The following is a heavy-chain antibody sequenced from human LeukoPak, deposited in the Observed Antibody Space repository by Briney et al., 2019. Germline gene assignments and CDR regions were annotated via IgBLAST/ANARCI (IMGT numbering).Heavy chain of an antibody. V-gene: IGHV3-30-3*01. CDR3: ARDLGNIAGGFDP. CDR1: GFTFSSYA. J-gene: IGHJ5*02. Sequence: GGSLRLSCAASGFTFSSYAMHWVRQAPGKGLEWVAVISYDGSNKYYADSVKGRFTISRDNSKNTLYLQMNSLRAEDTAVYYCARDLGNIAGGFDPWGQGTLVTVSS. CDR2: ISYDGSNK. D-gene: IGHD6-13*01.